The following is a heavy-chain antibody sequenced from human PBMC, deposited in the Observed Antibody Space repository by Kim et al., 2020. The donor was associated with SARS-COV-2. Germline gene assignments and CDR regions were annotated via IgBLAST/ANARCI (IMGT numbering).Heavy chain of an antibody. J-gene: IGHJ6*02. CDR3: ARGRGGVGPAPILGIGPHYAHFSMDV. CDR2: INHSGGI. D-gene: IGHD2-2*02. V-gene: IGHV4-34*01. CDR1: GGSFSGYY. Sequence: SETLSLTCAVYGGSFSGYYWSWIRQSPGKGLEWVGEINHSGGINYNPSLKSRVTISMDTSKNQFSLKLTSVTAADTGFYYCARGRGGVGPAPILGIGPHYAHFSMDVWGQGTTVTVSS.